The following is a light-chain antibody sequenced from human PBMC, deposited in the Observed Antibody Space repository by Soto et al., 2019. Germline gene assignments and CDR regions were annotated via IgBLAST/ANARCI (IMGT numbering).Light chain of an antibody. J-gene: IGKJ4*01. CDR1: QSVSSY. Sequence: EFVLTQSPATLSLSPGERATLSCRASQSVSSYLAWYQQKPGQAPRLLIYDASNRATGIPARFSGSGSGTYFTLTISSLVPDDFAVYYCQQRSDWPSTFGGGTKVQIK. CDR2: DAS. CDR3: QQRSDWPST. V-gene: IGKV3-11*01.